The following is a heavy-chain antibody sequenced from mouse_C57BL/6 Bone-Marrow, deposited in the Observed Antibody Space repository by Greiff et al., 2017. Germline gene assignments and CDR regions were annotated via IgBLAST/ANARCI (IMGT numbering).Heavy chain of an antibody. CDR3: VRHTVARAY. D-gene: IGHD1-1*01. CDR2: IRSKSNNYAT. Sequence: EVKLMESGGGLVQPKGSLKLSCAASGFSFNTYAMNWVRQAPGKGLEWVARIRSKSNNYATYYADSVKDRFTISRDDSESMLYLQMNNLKTEDTAMYYCVRHTVARAYWGQGTLVTVSA. V-gene: IGHV10-1*01. CDR1: GFSFNTYA. J-gene: IGHJ3*01.